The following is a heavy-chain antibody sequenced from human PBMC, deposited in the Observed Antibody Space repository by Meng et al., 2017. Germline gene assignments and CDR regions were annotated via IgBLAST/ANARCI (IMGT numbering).Heavy chain of an antibody. CDR3: ARENYYDILTGYSP. CDR1: GFRFSDYD. Sequence: GESLKISCAASGFRFSDYDMHWVRQAPGKGLEWVSFISSSSATIYYADSVKGRFTISRDNAKNSLYLQMNSLRAEDTAVYYCARENYYDILTGYSPWGQGTLVTVSS. D-gene: IGHD3-9*01. J-gene: IGHJ5*02. V-gene: IGHV3-48*03. CDR2: ISSSSATI.